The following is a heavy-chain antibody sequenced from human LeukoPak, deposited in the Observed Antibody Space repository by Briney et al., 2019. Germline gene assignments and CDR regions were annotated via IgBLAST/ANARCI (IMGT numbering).Heavy chain of an antibody. CDR1: GFTFSSYG. D-gene: IGHD3-3*01. CDR2: IRYDGSNK. J-gene: IGHJ4*02. CDR3: AKDLRNYDFWSGCFDY. Sequence: PGGSLRLSCAASGFTFSSYGMHWVRQAPGKGLEWVAFIRYDGSNKYYADSVKGRFTISRDNSKNTLYLQMNSLRAEDTAVYYCAKDLRNYDFWSGCFDYWGQGTLVTVSS. V-gene: IGHV3-30*02.